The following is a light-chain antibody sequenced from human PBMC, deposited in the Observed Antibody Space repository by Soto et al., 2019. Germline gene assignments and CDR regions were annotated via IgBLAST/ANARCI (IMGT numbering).Light chain of an antibody. J-gene: IGKJ4*01. CDR3: QQYDQLPIT. CDR2: DVF. CDR1: QDISKY. V-gene: IGKV1-33*01. Sequence: DIQMTQSASSLPASVGDTVTISCQASQDISKYLNWFQQKPGKAPKLLIYDVFNVETGVPSRFSGRGSGIDFTLINSNLQPEDFATYYCQQYDQLPITFGGGTKVDI.